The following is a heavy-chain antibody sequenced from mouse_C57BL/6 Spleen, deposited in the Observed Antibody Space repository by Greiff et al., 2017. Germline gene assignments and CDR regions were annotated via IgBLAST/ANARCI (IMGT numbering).Heavy chain of an antibody. CDR2: INPSSGYT. CDR3: ARGITTVVAEDFDY. Sequence: QVQLQQSGAELARPGASVKMSCKASGYTFTSYTMHWVKQRPGPGLEWIGYINPSSGYTKYNQKFKDKATLTADKSSSTAYMQLSSLTSEDSAVYYCARGITTVVAEDFDYWGQGTTLTVSS. D-gene: IGHD1-1*01. J-gene: IGHJ2*01. V-gene: IGHV1-4*01. CDR1: GYTFTSYT.